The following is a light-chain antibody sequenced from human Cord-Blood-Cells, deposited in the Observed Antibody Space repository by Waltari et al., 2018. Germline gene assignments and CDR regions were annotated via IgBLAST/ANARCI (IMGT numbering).Light chain of an antibody. J-gene: IGLJ2*01. CDR2: EVS. Sequence: QSALTQPPSASGSPGQSVTISCTGTSSDVGGSNYVSWYQQHPGKAPKLMIYEVSKRPSGVPDRFSGSQSRNTASLTVSGLQAEEEADYYCSSYAGSNNLVFGGGTKLTVL. CDR3: SSYAGSNNLV. V-gene: IGLV2-8*01. CDR1: SSDVGGSNY.